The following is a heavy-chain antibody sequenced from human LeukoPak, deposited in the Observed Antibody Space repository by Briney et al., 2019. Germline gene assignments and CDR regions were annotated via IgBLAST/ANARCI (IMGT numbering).Heavy chain of an antibody. D-gene: IGHD2-15*01. J-gene: IGHJ5*02. Sequence: PSDTLSLTCTVSGGSISSYYWTWIRQPPGKGLEWIAYIYYSGSTNYNPSLKSRVTISVDKSKNQFSLKLRSVTAADTAVYYCARGEVALNWFDPWGQGTLVTVSS. V-gene: IGHV4-59*07. CDR3: ARGEVALNWFDP. CDR1: GGSISSYY. CDR2: IYYSGST.